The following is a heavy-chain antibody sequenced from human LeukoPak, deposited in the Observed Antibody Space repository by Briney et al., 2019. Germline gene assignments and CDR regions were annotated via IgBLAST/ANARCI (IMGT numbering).Heavy chain of an antibody. Sequence: TGGSLRLSCAASGFSFKDYNMHWVRQAPGKGLEWVAVITYDGSNKYYTDSVKGRFTISRDNSKSTLYLQMNSLRSEDTAVYYCATQLSSGWPLRHLPFDYWGQGTLVTVSS. D-gene: IGHD3-22*01. V-gene: IGHV3-30*03. J-gene: IGHJ4*02. CDR2: ITYDGSNK. CDR1: GFSFKDYN. CDR3: ATQLSSGWPLRHLPFDY.